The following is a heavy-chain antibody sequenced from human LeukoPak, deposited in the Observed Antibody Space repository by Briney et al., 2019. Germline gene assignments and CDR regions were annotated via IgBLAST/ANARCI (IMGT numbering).Heavy chain of an antibody. Sequence: PGGSLRLSCAASGFTFSSYAMSWVRQAPGKGLEWVSAISGSGGSTYYADSLKGRFTISRDNSKNKLYLQMNSLRGEDTAVYYCARLRDLGYCSAGSCYPLPDYWGQGTLVTVSS. CDR2: ISGSGGST. CDR3: ARLRDLGYCSAGSCYPLPDY. J-gene: IGHJ4*02. CDR1: GFTFSSYA. D-gene: IGHD2-15*01. V-gene: IGHV3-23*01.